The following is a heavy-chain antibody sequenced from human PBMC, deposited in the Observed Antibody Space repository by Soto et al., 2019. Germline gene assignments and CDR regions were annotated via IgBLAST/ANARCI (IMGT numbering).Heavy chain of an antibody. J-gene: IGHJ4*02. CDR3: AKNLQFRSYYESAGHYDN. V-gene: IGHV3-23*01. D-gene: IGHD3-10*01. CDR2: ISGRGGVT. Sequence: EVELLESGGGLVQPGGSLRLSCVASGFTFKNYDMRWIRQAPGKGLEWVSGISGRGGVTYYADSVKGRFTISRDNSKNTLYLQMNSMRAEDTAIYYCAKNLQFRSYYESAGHYDNWGQGTLVTVSS. CDR1: GFTFKNYD.